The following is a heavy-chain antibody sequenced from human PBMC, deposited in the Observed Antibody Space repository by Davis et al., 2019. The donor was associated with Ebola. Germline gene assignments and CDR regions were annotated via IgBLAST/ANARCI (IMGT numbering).Heavy chain of an antibody. D-gene: IGHD1-20*01. Sequence: GESLKISCKDSGNSFNTHWIGWVRQMPGKGLEWMGIIYTGDSDTRYSLSFRGQVTISADKSIKTAFLQWSSLKASDTAMYYCASLRRTITGMDDAFDIWGQGTMVTVSS. CDR2: IYTGDSDT. CDR1: GNSFNTHW. CDR3: ASLRRTITGMDDAFDI. J-gene: IGHJ3*02. V-gene: IGHV5-51*01.